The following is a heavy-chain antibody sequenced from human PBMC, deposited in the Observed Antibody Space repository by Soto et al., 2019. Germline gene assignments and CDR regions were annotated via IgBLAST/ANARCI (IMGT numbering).Heavy chain of an antibody. CDR2: VDDSGTT. J-gene: IGHJ4*02. CDR1: GGSFSGYY. V-gene: IGHV4-34*01. D-gene: IGHD1-1*01. CDR3: ARERQGGTLFRLYYFDS. Sequence: QVQLQQWGAGLLKPSETLSLTCAVYGGSFSGYYWNWIRQSPGKGLEWIGEVDDSGTTNYNPSLKSRGTISLDTSKNQFSLKLTSVTAADTAVYYCARERQGGTLFRLYYFDSWGQGTLVTVSS.